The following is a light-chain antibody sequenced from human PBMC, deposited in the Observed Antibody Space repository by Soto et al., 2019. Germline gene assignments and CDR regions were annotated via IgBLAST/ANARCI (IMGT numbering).Light chain of an antibody. CDR3: QQYNNWPPIT. CDR2: GAS. J-gene: IGKJ5*01. Sequence: ETVLTQSPGTLSLSPGERATLSCRASQSVSSSYLAWYQQKPGQAPRLLIYGASTRATGIPARFSGSGSGTEFTLTISSLQSEDFAVYYCQQYNNWPPITFGHGTRLEIK. CDR1: QSVSSSY. V-gene: IGKV3-15*01.